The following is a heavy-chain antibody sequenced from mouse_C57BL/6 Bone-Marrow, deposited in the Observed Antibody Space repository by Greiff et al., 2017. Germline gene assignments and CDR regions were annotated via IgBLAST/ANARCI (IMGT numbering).Heavy chain of an antibody. V-gene: IGHV1-55*01. CDR3: ARLLRPYYYAMDY. Sequence: QVQLKQSGAELVKPGASVKMSCKASGYTFTSYWITWVKQRPGQGLEWIGDIYPGSGSTNYNEKFKGKATLTVDTSSSTAYMQLSSLTSEDSAVYYCARLLRPYYYAMDYWGQGTSVTVSS. CDR1: GYTFTSYW. CDR2: IYPGSGST. J-gene: IGHJ4*01. D-gene: IGHD1-2*01.